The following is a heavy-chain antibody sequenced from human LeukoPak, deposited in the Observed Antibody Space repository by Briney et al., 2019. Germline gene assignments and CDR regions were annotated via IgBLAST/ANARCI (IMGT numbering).Heavy chain of an antibody. CDR1: GFTFSSYW. J-gene: IGHJ4*02. CDR2: IKQDGSEK. Sequence: PGGSLRLSCAASGFTFSSYWMTWVRQAPGKGLEWVANIKQDGSEKYYVDSVKGRFTISRDNAKNSLYLQMNSLRAEDTAVYYCARAPYYDSSCYDYWGQGTLATVSS. V-gene: IGHV3-7*01. CDR3: ARAPYYDSSCYDY. D-gene: IGHD3-22*01.